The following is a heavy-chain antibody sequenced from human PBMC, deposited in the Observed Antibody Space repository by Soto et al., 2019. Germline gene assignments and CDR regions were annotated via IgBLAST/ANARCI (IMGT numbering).Heavy chain of an antibody. CDR2: IYYSGST. Sequence: QLQLQESGPGLVKPSETLSLACTVSGGSISSSSYYWGWIRQPPGKGLEWIGSIYYSGSTYYNPSLKSRVTISVDTYKNQFSLKLSAVTAADTAVYYCARQGDPKYDYWSGSEPGVFDLWGRGTLVTVSS. J-gene: IGHJ2*01. CDR1: GGSISSSSYY. D-gene: IGHD3-3*01. CDR3: ARQGDPKYDYWSGSEPGVFDL. V-gene: IGHV4-39*01.